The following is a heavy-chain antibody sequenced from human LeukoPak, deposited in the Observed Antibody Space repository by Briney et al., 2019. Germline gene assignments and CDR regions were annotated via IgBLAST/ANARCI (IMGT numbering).Heavy chain of an antibody. J-gene: IGHJ4*02. CDR3: ARQGMLEEGADY. V-gene: IGHV5-51*01. CDR2: IYPADSDT. D-gene: IGHD3-16*01. Sequence: GESLKISCKGSGYTSTSYWIGWVRQMPGNGLEWMGIIYPADSDTRYSPSFQGQVTISADKSISTAHLQWSNTQASDTAMYYCARQGMLEEGADYWGQGTLVTVSS. CDR1: GYTSTSYW.